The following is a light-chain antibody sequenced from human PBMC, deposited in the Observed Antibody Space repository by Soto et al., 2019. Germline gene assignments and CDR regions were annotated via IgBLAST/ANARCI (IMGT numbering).Light chain of an antibody. Sequence: QSALTQPASVSGSPGQSITISCTGTSSDVGGYNYVSWYQQHPGKAPKLMIYDVSSRPSGVSNRFSGAKSGNTASLTISGLQTDDEADYYCSSYTSSSTPYVFGTGTKVTVL. CDR3: SSYTSSSTPYV. CDR1: SSDVGGYNY. V-gene: IGLV2-14*01. J-gene: IGLJ1*01. CDR2: DVS.